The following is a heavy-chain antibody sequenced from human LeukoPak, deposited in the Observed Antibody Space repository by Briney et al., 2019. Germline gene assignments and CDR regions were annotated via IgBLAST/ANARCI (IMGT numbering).Heavy chain of an antibody. Sequence: ASVKVSCKASGYTFTGYYMHWVRQAPGQGLEWMGWINPSSGGTNYAQKFQGRVTMTRDTSISTAYMELSRLRSDDTAVYYCARVEDTIFGVVTQPTFDYWGQGTLVTVSS. D-gene: IGHD3-3*01. CDR2: INPSSGGT. CDR1: GYTFTGYY. V-gene: IGHV1-2*02. J-gene: IGHJ4*02. CDR3: ARVEDTIFGVVTQPTFDY.